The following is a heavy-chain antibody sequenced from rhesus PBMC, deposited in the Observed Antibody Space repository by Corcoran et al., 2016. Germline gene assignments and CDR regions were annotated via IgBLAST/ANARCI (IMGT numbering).Heavy chain of an antibody. J-gene: IGHJ4*01. V-gene: IGHV4S9*01. CDR2: IYGYTAST. Sequence: QVQLQESGPGLVKPSETLSLTCAVSGGSISAYYYCNWIRQPPGKGLVWIGNIYGYTASTVYNPSLKSRVSVSKDTSKNQFVLKLNSVTAADTAVYYCARGGIGTPSFDYWGQGVLVTVSS. D-gene: IGHD1-32*01. CDR3: ARGGIGTPSFDY. CDR1: GGSISAYYY.